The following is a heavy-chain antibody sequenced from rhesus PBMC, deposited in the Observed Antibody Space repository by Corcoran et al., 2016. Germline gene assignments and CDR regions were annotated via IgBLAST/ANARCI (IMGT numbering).Heavy chain of an antibody. V-gene: IGHV3S18*01. CDR2: ISYTGGST. D-gene: IGHD4-29*01. J-gene: IGHJ4*01. CDR1: GFSFSDYY. Sequence: EVQLVESGGGLAKPGGSLRLSCAASGFSFSDYYMYWVRQAPGKGLEGVAGISYTGGSTYYADAVKGRFTISRENAKNTLYLQMDSLRAEDTAVYYCARMYGSRLYYFDYWGQGVLVTVSS. CDR3: ARMYGSRLYYFDY.